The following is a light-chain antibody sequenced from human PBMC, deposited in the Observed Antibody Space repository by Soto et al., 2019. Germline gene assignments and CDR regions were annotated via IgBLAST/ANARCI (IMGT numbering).Light chain of an antibody. Sequence: PGERASLSCGASQSISSSFLAWYQQKPGQAPRLLIYDASNRATGIPARFSGSGSGTDFTLTISSLEPEDFAVYYCQQRSNWPLTFGQGTRLEIK. J-gene: IGKJ5*01. V-gene: IGKV3D-20*02. CDR3: QQRSNWPLT. CDR2: DAS. CDR1: QSISSSF.